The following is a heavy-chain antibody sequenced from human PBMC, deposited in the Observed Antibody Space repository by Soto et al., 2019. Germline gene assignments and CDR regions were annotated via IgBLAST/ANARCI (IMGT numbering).Heavy chain of an antibody. V-gene: IGHV4-39*07. CDR3: ARAGGLGAVAVDY. CDR2: IYYSGST. Sequence: PSETLSLTCTVSGGSISSSSYYWGWIRQPPGKGLEWIGSIYYSGSTYYNPSLKSRVTISVDRSKNQFSLKLSSVTAADTAVYYCARAGGLGAVAVDYWGRGTLVTVSS. J-gene: IGHJ4*02. CDR1: GGSISSSSYY. D-gene: IGHD6-19*01.